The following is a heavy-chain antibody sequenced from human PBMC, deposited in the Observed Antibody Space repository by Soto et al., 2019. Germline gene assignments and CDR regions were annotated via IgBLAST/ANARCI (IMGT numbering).Heavy chain of an antibody. Sequence: ASVKVSCKASGYTFTNYYLHWVRQAPGQGLEWVGVINPSGGSTDYAQKFQGRVTVTSDTSTSTVYMDLSSLTSDDTAVYYCARLKAPLFCTGYSGGFDYWCQGTLVTVSS. V-gene: IGHV1-46*01. CDR2: INPSGGST. CDR3: ARLKAPLFCTGYSGGFDY. CDR1: GYTFTNYY. D-gene: IGHD3-3*01. J-gene: IGHJ4*02.